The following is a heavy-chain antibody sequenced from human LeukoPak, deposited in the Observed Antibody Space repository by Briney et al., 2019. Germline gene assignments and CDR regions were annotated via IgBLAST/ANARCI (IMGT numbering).Heavy chain of an antibody. J-gene: IGHJ4*02. CDR2: VNHSGYT. Sequence: SETVSLTCDVSGVSFSTYYWSWIRQSPEKGLEWIGEVNHSGYTNYNPSLKGRVTISVDTSKNQFSLKLSSVTAADTAVYYCARQLYGSDYWGQGTLVTVSS. CDR1: GVSFSTYY. V-gene: IGHV4-34*01. D-gene: IGHD4-17*01. CDR3: ARQLYGSDY.